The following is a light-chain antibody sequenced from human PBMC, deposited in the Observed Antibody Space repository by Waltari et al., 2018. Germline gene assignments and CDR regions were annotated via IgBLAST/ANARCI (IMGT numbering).Light chain of an antibody. J-gene: IGKJ2*01. Sequence: EIVLTQSPGTLSLSPGARATLSCRASQSRSSSYLAWYQQKPGQAPRLLIYGASSRATGIPDRFSGSGSGTDFTLTISRLEPEDFAVYYCQQYGSSPPTFGQGTKLEIK. V-gene: IGKV3-20*01. CDR1: QSRSSSY. CDR3: QQYGSSPPT. CDR2: GAS.